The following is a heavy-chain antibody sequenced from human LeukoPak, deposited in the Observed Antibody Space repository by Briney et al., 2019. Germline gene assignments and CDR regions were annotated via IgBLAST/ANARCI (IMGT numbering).Heavy chain of an antibody. D-gene: IGHD1-20*01. V-gene: IGHV1-8*01. CDR2: MNPNSGNT. J-gene: IGHJ4*02. CDR1: GYTFTSYD. CDR3: ARGSITGTTNDY. Sequence: ASVKVSCKAPGYTFTSYDINWVRQATGQGLEWMGWMNPNSGNTGYAQKFQGRVTMTRNTSISTAYMELSSLRSEDTAVYYCARGSITGTTNDYWDQGTLVTVSS.